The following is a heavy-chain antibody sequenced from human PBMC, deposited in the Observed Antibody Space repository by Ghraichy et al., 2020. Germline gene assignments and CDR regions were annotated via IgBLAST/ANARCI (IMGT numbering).Heavy chain of an antibody. D-gene: IGHD6-19*01. V-gene: IGHV3-23*01. CDR1: GFSFSNYA. CDR3: AKAYNSGWYSLAPHGLNI. CDR2: ISGGATTT. Sequence: GVSLRLSCAASGFSFSNYAMDWVRLAPGKGLEWVSAISGGATTTHYADSVKGRFTISRDNSKNTLYLQMNSLRAEDTAKYYCAKAYNSGWYSLAPHGLNIWGQGTMVTVSS. J-gene: IGHJ3*02.